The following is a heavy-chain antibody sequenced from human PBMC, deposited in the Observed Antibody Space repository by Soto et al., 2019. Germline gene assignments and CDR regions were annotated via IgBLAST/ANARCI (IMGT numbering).Heavy chain of an antibody. Sequence: GGSLRLSCAASGFSFSDYGMHWVRQAPGKGLEWVAVISHDGSTKYYADSVKGRFTISRDNSENTMSLQMNNLRADDTAVYYCAKTTTVTTYDIWGRGTLVTVSS. J-gene: IGHJ2*01. V-gene: IGHV3-30*18. CDR2: ISHDGSTK. CDR1: GFSFSDYG. D-gene: IGHD4-17*01. CDR3: AKTTTVTTYDI.